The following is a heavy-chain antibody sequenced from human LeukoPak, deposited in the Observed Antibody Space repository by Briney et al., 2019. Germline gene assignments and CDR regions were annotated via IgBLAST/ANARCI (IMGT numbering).Heavy chain of an antibody. Sequence: PGGSLRLSCKGSGYRFTNYWIGWVRQMPGKGLEWMGIIYPGDSDTRYSPSFQGQVTISTDKSVSTAYLQWNSLKASDTAMYYCARHGRYTAIEYFDYWGQGTLVTVSS. V-gene: IGHV5-51*01. CDR3: ARHGRYTAIEYFDY. CDR2: IYPGDSDT. CDR1: GYRFTNYW. D-gene: IGHD5-18*01. J-gene: IGHJ4*02.